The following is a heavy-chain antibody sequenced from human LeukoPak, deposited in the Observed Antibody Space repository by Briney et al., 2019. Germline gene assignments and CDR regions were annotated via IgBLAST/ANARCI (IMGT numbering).Heavy chain of an antibody. V-gene: IGHV3-30*04. J-gene: IGHJ4*01. CDR1: GFTFSNYA. D-gene: IGHD4-11*01. CDR3: ARGFSNKFDY. CDR2: ISYDGTNT. Sequence: PGGSLRLSCAASGFTFSNYAMHWVRQAPGKGLEWVAVISYDGTNTYYADSVRGRFTLSRDNSKNTLYLQMNSLRAEDTAVYYCARGFSNKFDYWGQGTLVTVSS.